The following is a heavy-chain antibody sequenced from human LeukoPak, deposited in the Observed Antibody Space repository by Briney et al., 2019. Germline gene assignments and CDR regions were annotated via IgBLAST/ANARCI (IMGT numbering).Heavy chain of an antibody. Sequence: PSETLSLTCTVSGGSISSYYWIWIRQPPGKGLEWIGYIYYSGSTNYNPSLKSRVTISVDTSKNQFALKLSSVTAAATAVSYCAMHGGPDDFDIWGQGTMVTVSS. V-gene: IGHV4-59*01. D-gene: IGHD4-23*01. CDR1: GGSISSYY. CDR3: AMHGGPDDFDI. J-gene: IGHJ3*02. CDR2: IYYSGST.